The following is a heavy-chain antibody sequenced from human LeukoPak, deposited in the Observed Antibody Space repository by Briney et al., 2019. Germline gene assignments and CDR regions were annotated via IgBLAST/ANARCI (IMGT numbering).Heavy chain of an antibody. D-gene: IGHD3-22*01. J-gene: IGHJ4*02. CDR2: INPNSGGT. CDR3: ARGDSSGYVDY. CDR1: GYTFTSYG. Sequence: ASVKVSCKASGYTFTSYGISWVRQAPGQGLEWMGWINPNSGGTNYAQKFQGRVTMTRDTSISTAYMELSRLRSDDTAVYYCARGDSSGYVDYWGQGTLVTVSP. V-gene: IGHV1-2*02.